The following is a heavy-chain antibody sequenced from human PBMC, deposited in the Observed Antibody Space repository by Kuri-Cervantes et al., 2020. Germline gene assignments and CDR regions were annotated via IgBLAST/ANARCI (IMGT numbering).Heavy chain of an antibody. Sequence: ASVKVSCKASGYTFTSYDINWVRQATGQGLEWMGGIIPILGTANYAQKFQGRVTMTRNTSISTAYMELSSLRSEDTAVYYCAREGGTYDYVWGSYRTQYYYGMDVWAQGPT. CDR3: AREGGTYDYVWGSYRTQYYYGMDV. D-gene: IGHD3-16*02. CDR2: IIPILGTA. CDR1: GYTFTSYD. J-gene: IGHJ6*02. V-gene: IGHV1-8*01.